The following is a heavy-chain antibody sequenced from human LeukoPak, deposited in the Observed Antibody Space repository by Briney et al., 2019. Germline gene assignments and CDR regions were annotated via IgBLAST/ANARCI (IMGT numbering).Heavy chain of an antibody. CDR3: ARGFYDFWSGPRPYFDY. Sequence: GGSLRLSCAASGFTFSSYSMNWVRQAPGKGLEWVSYIGSSSSTIYYADSVKGRFTISRDNAKNSLYLQMNSLRDEDTAVYYCARGFYDFWSGPRPYFDYWGQGTLVTVSS. CDR2: IGSSSSTI. D-gene: IGHD3-3*01. J-gene: IGHJ4*02. V-gene: IGHV3-48*02. CDR1: GFTFSSYS.